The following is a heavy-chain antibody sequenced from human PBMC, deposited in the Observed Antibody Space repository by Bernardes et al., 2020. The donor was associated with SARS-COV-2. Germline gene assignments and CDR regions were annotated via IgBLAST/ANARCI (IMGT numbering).Heavy chain of an antibody. CDR2: INIDATVT. Sequence: GGSLRLSCAASGFTLSSHWVHWVRQAPGKGLVWVSRINIDATVTNYAASVKGRFTISRDNARDTVYLQMNSLRADDTDVYYCTRAGDYRFDLWGHGTLVSVSS. J-gene: IGHJ2*01. CDR3: TRAGDYRFDL. D-gene: IGHD4-17*01. V-gene: IGHV3-74*01. CDR1: GFTLSSHW.